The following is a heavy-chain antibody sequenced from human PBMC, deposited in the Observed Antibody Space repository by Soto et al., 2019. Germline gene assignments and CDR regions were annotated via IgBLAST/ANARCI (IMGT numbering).Heavy chain of an antibody. D-gene: IGHD2-15*01. J-gene: IGHJ5*02. CDR3: ARVRDCSGGTCYSWWFDP. V-gene: IGHV4-59*01. CDR2: IYYSGST. Sequence: SETLSLTCTVPGGSISTYYWSWIRQPPGKGLEWIGHIYYSGSTSYNSSLKSRVTISMDTSKSQLSLKLSSVTAADTAVYYCARVRDCSGGTCYSWWFDPWGQGTLVTVS. CDR1: GGSISTYY.